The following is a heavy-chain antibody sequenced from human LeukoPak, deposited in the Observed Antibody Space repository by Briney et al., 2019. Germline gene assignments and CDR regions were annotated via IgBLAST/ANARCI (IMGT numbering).Heavy chain of an antibody. CDR2: ISGSGGST. CDR1: GFTFSSYA. Sequence: GGSLRLSCAASGFTFSSYAMSWVRQAPGKGLEWVSAISGSGGSTYYADSVKGRFTISRDNAKNSLYLQMSSLRAEDTAVYYCARDYCSGGSCYALDFDYWGQGTLVTVSS. V-gene: IGHV3-23*01. D-gene: IGHD2-15*01. J-gene: IGHJ4*02. CDR3: ARDYCSGGSCYALDFDY.